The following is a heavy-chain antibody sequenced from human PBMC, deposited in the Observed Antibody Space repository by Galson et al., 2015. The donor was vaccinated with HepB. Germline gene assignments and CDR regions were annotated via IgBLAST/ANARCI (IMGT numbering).Heavy chain of an antibody. J-gene: IGHJ4*02. CDR1: GFTFNNAW. CDR2: IKSRAEDGTT. V-gene: IGHV3-15*01. D-gene: IGHD3-10*01. Sequence: SLRLSCAASGFTFNNAWMSWVRQAPGKGLEWAGRIKSRAEDGTTIYAAPVGGRFTISRDDSKNTLYLQMNSLTTEDTGVYYCATSLGFGYGASTVAVDYWGQGTLVTVSS. CDR3: ATSLGFGYGASTVAVDY.